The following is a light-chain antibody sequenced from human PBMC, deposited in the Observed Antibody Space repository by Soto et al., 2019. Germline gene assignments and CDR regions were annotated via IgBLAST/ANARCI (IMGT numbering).Light chain of an antibody. Sequence: DIQMTQSPSSLSASVGDRVTLTCRASPGIVHDLVWYQQKPGKAPRPLIYAASTLQSGVPTRFSGSGSGTEFTLTISSLQPEDFATYYCLQHNNYPFTFGPGTKVDIK. J-gene: IGKJ3*01. V-gene: IGKV1-17*01. CDR2: AAS. CDR1: PGIVHD. CDR3: LQHNNYPFT.